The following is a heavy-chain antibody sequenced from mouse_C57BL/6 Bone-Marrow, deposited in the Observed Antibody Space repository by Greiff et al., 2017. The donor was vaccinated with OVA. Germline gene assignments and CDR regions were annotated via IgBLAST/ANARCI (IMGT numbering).Heavy chain of an antibody. CDR1: GYTFTDYN. V-gene: IGHV1-22*01. CDR2: INPNNGGT. Sequence: EVKLLESGPELVKPGASVKMSCKASGYTFTDYNMHWVKQSHGKSLEWIGYINPNNGGTSYNQKFKGKATLTVNKSSSTAYMELRSLTSEDSAVYYCASPYYSNFDFDYWGQGTTLTVSS. D-gene: IGHD2-5*01. J-gene: IGHJ2*01. CDR3: ASPYYSNFDFDY.